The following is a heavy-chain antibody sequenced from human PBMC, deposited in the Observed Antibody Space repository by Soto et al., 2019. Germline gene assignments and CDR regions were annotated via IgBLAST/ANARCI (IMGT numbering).Heavy chain of an antibody. V-gene: IGHV4-38-2*01. CDR3: ARVIAARERNFDY. CDR2: IYHSGST. CDR1: GYSISSGYY. Sequence: SETLSLTCVVSGYSISSGYYWGWIRQPPGKGLEWIGSIYHSGSTYYNPSLKSRVTISVDTSKNQLSLKLSSVTAADTAVYYCARVIAARERNFDYWGQGTLVTVSS. D-gene: IGHD6-13*01. J-gene: IGHJ4*02.